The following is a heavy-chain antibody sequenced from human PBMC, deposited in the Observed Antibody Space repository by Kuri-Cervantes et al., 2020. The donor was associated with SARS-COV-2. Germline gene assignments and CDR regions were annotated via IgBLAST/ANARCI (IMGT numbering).Heavy chain of an antibody. V-gene: IGHV3-30-3*01. CDR2: ISYDGSNK. J-gene: IGHJ4*02. CDR1: GFTFSSYA. D-gene: IGHD4-17*01. CDR3: ARGNDYGEDFDY. Sequence: EGSLRLSCAASGFTFSSYAMHWVRQAPGKGLEWVAVISYDGSNKYYADSVKGRFTISRDNSKNTLYLQMNSLRAEDTAVYYCARGNDYGEDFDYWGQGTLVTVSS.